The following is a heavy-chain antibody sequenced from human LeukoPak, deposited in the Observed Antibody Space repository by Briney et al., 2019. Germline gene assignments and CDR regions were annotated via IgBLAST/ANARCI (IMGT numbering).Heavy chain of an antibody. Sequence: PGGSLRLSCAASGFTFSDYYMDWVRQAPGKGLEWVGRTRNKAESYTTEYAASVQGRFTISRDDSKNTLFLRMNSLKTEDTAVYYCARVNSGGYYYFDYWGQGTLVTVSS. V-gene: IGHV3-72*01. CDR2: TRNKAESYTT. CDR1: GFTFSDYY. J-gene: IGHJ4*02. D-gene: IGHD3-22*01. CDR3: ARVNSGGYYYFDY.